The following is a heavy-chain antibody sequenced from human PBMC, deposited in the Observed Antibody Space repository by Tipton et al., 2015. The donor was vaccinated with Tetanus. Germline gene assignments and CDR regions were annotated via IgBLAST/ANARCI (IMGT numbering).Heavy chain of an antibody. CDR2: INPSGGST. V-gene: IGHV1-46*01. CDR1: GYTFTSYY. Sequence: QLVQSGAEVKKPGASVKVSCKASGYTFTSYYMHWVRQAPGQGLEWMGIINPSGGSTSYAQKFQGRVTMTRDTSTSTVYMELSSLRSEDTAVYYCAREVVSFFGVVTSYGMDVWGQGTTVTVSS. CDR3: AREVVSFFGVVTSYGMDV. D-gene: IGHD3-3*01. J-gene: IGHJ6*02.